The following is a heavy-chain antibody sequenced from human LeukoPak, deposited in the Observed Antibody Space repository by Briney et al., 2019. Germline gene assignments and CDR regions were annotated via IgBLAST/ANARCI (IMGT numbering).Heavy chain of an antibody. D-gene: IGHD3-22*01. V-gene: IGHV3-64*01. CDR3: ARQYYYDSSGHSRSPFDI. Sequence: GGSLRLSCAASGFTFSSYAMHWVRQAPGKGLEYVSAISSNGGSTYYANSVKGRFTISRDNSKNTLYLQMGSLRAEDMAVYYCARQYYYDSSGHSRSPFDIWGQGTMVTVSS. CDR2: ISSNGGST. CDR1: GFTFSSYA. J-gene: IGHJ3*02.